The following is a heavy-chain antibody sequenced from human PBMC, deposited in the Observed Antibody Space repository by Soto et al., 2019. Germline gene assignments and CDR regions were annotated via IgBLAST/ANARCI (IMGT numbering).Heavy chain of an antibody. J-gene: IGHJ5*02. CDR1: GGSISSGGYY. V-gene: IGHV4-31*03. CDR2: IYYSGRT. CDR3: ARSTTVTTSWFDP. D-gene: IGHD4-17*01. Sequence: QVQLQESGPGLVKPSQTLSLTCTVSGGSISSGGYYWSWIRQHPGKGLEWIGYIYYSGRTYYNPSLKSRVTISVDTSKNQFSLKLSSVTAADTAVYYCARSTTVTTSWFDPWGQGTLVTVSS.